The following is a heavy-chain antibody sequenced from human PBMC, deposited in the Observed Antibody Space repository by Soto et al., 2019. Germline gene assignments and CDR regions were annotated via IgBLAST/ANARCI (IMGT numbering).Heavy chain of an antibody. CDR1: GLSLSTSGLG. D-gene: IGHD6-19*01. V-gene: IGHV2-5*01. CDR2: IYWNDDK. Sequence: QITLKESGPTMVRPTQTLTLTCTFSGLSLSTSGLGVGWIRQPPGKALEWLALIYWNDDKRYSPSLKASLTITKDTSKNQVVLTMTNMDPVDTATYYFSYRPSGWYLFDYWVQGTLVTVSS. CDR3: SYRPSGWYLFDY. J-gene: IGHJ4*02.